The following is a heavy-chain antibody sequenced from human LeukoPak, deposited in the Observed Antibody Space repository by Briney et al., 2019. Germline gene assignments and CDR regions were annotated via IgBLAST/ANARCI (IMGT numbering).Heavy chain of an antibody. Sequence: PGGSLRLSCAASGFTFSNYGMYWVRQAPGKGLEWVTAISASGGNTYYADSVRGRFTISRDNAKDTLYLQMNSLRAEDTALYYCAKERASRLPFDYWGQGTLVTVSS. CDR1: GFTFSNYG. J-gene: IGHJ4*02. D-gene: IGHD6-25*01. CDR2: ISASGGNT. CDR3: AKERASRLPFDY. V-gene: IGHV3-23*01.